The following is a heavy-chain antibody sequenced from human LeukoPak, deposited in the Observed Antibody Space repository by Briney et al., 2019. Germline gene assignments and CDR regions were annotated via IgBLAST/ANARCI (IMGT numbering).Heavy chain of an antibody. J-gene: IGHJ4*02. CDR1: GGTFSSYA. CDR2: IIPILGIA. D-gene: IGHD6-13*01. V-gene: IGHV1-69*04. Sequence: SVKVSCKASGGTFSSYAISWVRQAPGQGLEWMGRIIPILGIANYAQKFQGRVTITADKSTSTAYMELSSLRSEDTAVYYCARGYSSSWYLWDLDYWGQGTLVTVSS. CDR3: ARGYSSSWYLWDLDY.